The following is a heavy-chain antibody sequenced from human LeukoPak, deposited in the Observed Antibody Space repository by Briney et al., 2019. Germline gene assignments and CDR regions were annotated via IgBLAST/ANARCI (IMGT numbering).Heavy chain of an antibody. D-gene: IGHD3-22*01. Sequence: GGSMRLSCATSGITFSNTWMNWVRQAPGKGLEWVGRIRSNSDGGTIDYAASVKGRFTLSRDDSKTTLYLQMNSLQTEDTAVYYCATDFYDSTWGQGTLVTVSS. V-gene: IGHV3-15*07. CDR1: GITFSNTW. CDR2: IRSNSDGGTI. CDR3: ATDFYDST. J-gene: IGHJ5*02.